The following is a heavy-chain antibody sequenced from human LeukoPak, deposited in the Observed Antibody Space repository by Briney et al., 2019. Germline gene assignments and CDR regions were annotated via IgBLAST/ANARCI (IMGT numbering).Heavy chain of an antibody. V-gene: IGHV3-21*01. J-gene: IGHJ4*02. Sequence: GGSLRLSCAASGFTFSIYTMNWVRQAPGKGLEWVSCISSSSSYIYYADSLKGRFTISRDNAKSSLHLQMNSLRAEDTAVYYCARARNDYGDYVFDYWGQGTLVTVSS. CDR2: ISSSSSYI. D-gene: IGHD4-17*01. CDR3: ARARNDYGDYVFDY. CDR1: GFTFSIYT.